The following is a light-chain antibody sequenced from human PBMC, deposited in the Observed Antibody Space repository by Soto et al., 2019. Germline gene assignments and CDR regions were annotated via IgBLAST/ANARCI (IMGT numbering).Light chain of an antibody. CDR3: QQRSNWPRT. V-gene: IGKV3-11*01. CDR1: QSVGTY. Sequence: DIVLTQSPATLSLSPGERATLSCRASQSVGTYLAWYQQKPGQDPRLLIYDASNRATGVPARFSGSGSGTDFTLTISSLESEDFAVYYCQQRSNWPRTFGQGTKVEIK. J-gene: IGKJ1*01. CDR2: DAS.